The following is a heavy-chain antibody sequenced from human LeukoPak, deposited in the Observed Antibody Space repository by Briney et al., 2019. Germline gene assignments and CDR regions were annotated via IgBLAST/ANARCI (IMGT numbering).Heavy chain of an antibody. CDR1: GGTFSSYA. CDR3: ARGRLWFGERRESKKHWFDP. J-gene: IGHJ5*02. Sequence: ASVKVSCKASGGTFSSYAISWVRQAPGQGLEWMGGIIPIFGTANYAQKFQGRVTITADESTSTAYMELSGLRSEDTAVYYCARGRLWFGERRESKKHWFDPWGQGTLVTVSS. CDR2: IIPIFGTA. D-gene: IGHD3-10*01. V-gene: IGHV1-69*13.